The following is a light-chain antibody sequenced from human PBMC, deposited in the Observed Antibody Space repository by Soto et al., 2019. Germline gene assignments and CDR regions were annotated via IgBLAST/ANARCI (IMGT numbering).Light chain of an antibody. Sequence: DIQMTQSHSTLSASXXDTVXVTFRASQSVSSWLAWYQQKPGKAPXXLIYDASSLESGVPSRFSGSGSGTEFTLTISSLQPDDFATYYCQQYNSYWTFGQGTKVDI. V-gene: IGKV1-5*01. CDR3: QQYNSYWT. CDR1: QSVSSW. CDR2: DAS. J-gene: IGKJ1*01.